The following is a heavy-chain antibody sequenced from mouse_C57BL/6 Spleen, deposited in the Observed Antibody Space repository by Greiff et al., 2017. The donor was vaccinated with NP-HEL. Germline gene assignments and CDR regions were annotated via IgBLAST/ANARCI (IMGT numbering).Heavy chain of an antibody. J-gene: IGHJ2*01. D-gene: IGHD2-5*01. V-gene: IGHV1-55*01. CDR1: GYTFTSYW. CDR2: IYPGSGST. CDR3: AREGYYSNYGFDY. Sequence: QVQLQQPGAELVKPGASVKMSCKASGYTFTSYWITWVKQRPGQGLEWIGDIYPGSGSTNYNEKFKSKATLTVDTSSSTAYMQLSSLTSEDSAVYYCAREGYYSNYGFDYWGQGTTLTVSS.